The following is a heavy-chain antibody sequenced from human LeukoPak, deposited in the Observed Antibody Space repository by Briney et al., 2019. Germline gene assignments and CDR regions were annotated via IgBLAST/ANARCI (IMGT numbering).Heavy chain of an antibody. CDR1: GFTFSSYS. CDR3: AGDLGYSYGSPRYMDV. J-gene: IGHJ6*03. Sequence: GGSLRLSCAASGFTFSSYSMNWVRQAPGKGLEWVSSISSSSSYIYYADSVKGRFTISRDNAKNSLYLQMNSLRAEDTAVYYCAGDLGYSYGSPRYMDVWGKGTTVTVSS. CDR2: ISSSSSYI. D-gene: IGHD5-18*01. V-gene: IGHV3-21*01.